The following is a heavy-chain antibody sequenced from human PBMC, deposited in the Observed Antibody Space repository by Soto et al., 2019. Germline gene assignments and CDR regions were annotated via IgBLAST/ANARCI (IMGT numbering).Heavy chain of an antibody. Sequence: EVQVVESGGGLVQPGGSLRLSCAASGFNFSDHYMDWVRQAPGKGLEWVGRSKNKTNNYLTNYAASVRGRFTISRDDSKNSVYLQMNSLKTEDTAVYYCARGLVGDYFYYMDVWGKGTAVTVSS. CDR3: ARGLVGDYFYYMDV. CDR2: SKNKTNNYLT. V-gene: IGHV3-72*01. J-gene: IGHJ6*03. CDR1: GFNFSDHY. D-gene: IGHD3-3*01.